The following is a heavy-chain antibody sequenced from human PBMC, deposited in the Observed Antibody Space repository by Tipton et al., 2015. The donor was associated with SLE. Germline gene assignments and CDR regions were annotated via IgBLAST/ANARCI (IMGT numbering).Heavy chain of an antibody. CDR2: IYYSGST. D-gene: IGHD3-9*01. V-gene: IGHV4-31*03. CDR3: ASYPTGSYYFDY. Sequence: LSCTVSGGSISSGGYYWSWIRQHPGKGLEWIGYIYYSGSTYYNPSLKSRVTISVDTSKNQFSLKLSSVTAADTAVYYCASYPTGSYYFDYWGQGTLVTVSS. CDR1: GGSISSGGYY. J-gene: IGHJ4*02.